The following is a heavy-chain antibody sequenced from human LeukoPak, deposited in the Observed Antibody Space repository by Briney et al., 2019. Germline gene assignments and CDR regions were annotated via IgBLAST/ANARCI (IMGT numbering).Heavy chain of an antibody. CDR1: GDSVSSNSAA. V-gene: IGHV6-1*01. Sequence: SQTLSLTCAISGDSVSSNSAAWNWLRQSPSRGLEWLGRTYYRSKWYNDYAVSVKSRITINPDTSKNQFSLQLNSVTPEDTAVYYCARGAGTTKAGNWFDPWGQGTLVTVSS. CDR2: TYYRSKWYN. D-gene: IGHD1-7*01. J-gene: IGHJ5*02. CDR3: ARGAGTTKAGNWFDP.